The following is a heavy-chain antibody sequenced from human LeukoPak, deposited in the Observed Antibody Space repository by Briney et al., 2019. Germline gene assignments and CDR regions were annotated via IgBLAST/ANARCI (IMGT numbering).Heavy chain of an antibody. CDR2: ISGRSSNT. CDR3: ARENGFGDPFDF. D-gene: IGHD2-8*01. CDR1: GFTFSVYT. V-gene: IGHV3-21*01. J-gene: IGHJ3*01. Sequence: GGSLRLSCDASGFTFSVYTMNWVRQAPGKGLEWVASISGRSSNTDYRDSVWGRFTFSRDNAKGTLYLQMSGLRGEDTAVYFCARENGFGDPFDFWGHGTMVIVSA.